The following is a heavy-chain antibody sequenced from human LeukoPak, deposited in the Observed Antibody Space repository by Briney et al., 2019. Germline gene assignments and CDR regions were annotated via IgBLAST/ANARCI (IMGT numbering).Heavy chain of an antibody. J-gene: IGHJ4*02. CDR3: ARGVSGYDPFDY. CDR1: GFTFNDYY. V-gene: IGHV3-11*01. D-gene: IGHD5-12*01. Sequence: GGSLRLSCATSGFTFNDYYMSWIRQAPGKGLEWLSYISTGGTTRDYADSAKGRFTISRDNTINSLYLQMSSLRAEDTAVYYCARGVSGYDPFDYWGQGTLVTVS. CDR2: ISTGGTTR.